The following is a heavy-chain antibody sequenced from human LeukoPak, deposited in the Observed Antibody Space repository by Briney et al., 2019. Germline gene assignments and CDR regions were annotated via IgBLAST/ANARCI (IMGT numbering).Heavy chain of an antibody. Sequence: GGSLRLSCAASGFTFSNYAMHWVRQAPRKGLEWVAVISYDGSNKFYADSVKGRFTISRDNSKNTLHLQMNSLRAEDTAVYYCARSLATSYYYMDVWGKGTTVTVSS. V-gene: IGHV3-30*04. J-gene: IGHJ6*03. D-gene: IGHD5-12*01. CDR2: ISYDGSNK. CDR1: GFTFSNYA. CDR3: ARSLATSYYYMDV.